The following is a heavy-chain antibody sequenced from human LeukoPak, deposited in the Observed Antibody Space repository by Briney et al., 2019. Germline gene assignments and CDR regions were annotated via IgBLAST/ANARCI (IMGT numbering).Heavy chain of an antibody. CDR3: ARLLGVIRGFRYMDV. Sequence: SETLSLTCTVSGGSISSYYWSWIRQPAGKGLEWIGRIYTSGSTKYNSSLKSRVTISVDTSKNQFSLKLSSVTAADTAVYYCARLLGVIRGFRYMDVWGKGTTVTISS. V-gene: IGHV4-4*07. CDR1: GGSISSYY. D-gene: IGHD3-10*01. J-gene: IGHJ6*03. CDR2: IYTSGST.